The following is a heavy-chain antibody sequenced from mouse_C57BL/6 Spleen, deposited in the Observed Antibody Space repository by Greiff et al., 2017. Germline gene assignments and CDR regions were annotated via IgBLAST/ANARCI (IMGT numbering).Heavy chain of an antibody. Sequence: VQLQESGAELVKPGASVKISCKASGYAFSSYWMNWVKQRPGKGLEWIGQIYPGDGDTNYNGKFKGKATLTADKSSSTAYMQLSSLTSEDSAVYFCARYGKGEDYYAMDYWGQGTSVTVSS. V-gene: IGHV1-80*01. CDR2: IYPGDGDT. CDR3: ARYGKGEDYYAMDY. D-gene: IGHD2-1*01. J-gene: IGHJ4*01. CDR1: GYAFSSYW.